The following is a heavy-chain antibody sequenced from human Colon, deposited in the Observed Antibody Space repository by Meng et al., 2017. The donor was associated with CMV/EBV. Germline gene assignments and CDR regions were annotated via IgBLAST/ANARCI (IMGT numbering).Heavy chain of an antibody. Sequence: VSVTVSCKASDYTFTNHGINWVRQAPGQGLEWMGWISGYNGNTNYAQKFQGRFTMTTDTSTSTAYMELRSLRSDDTAVYYCARGYDFWNGHYDYWGQGTLVTVSS. CDR3: ARGYDFWNGHYDY. CDR2: ISGYNGNT. V-gene: IGHV1-18*01. CDR1: DYTFTNHG. J-gene: IGHJ4*02. D-gene: IGHD3-3*01.